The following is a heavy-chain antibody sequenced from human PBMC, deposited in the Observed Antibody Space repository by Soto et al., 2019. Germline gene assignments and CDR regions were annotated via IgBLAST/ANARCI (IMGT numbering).Heavy chain of an antibody. CDR3: ARTRIFGVAGFDY. CDR2: IYYSGST. J-gene: IGHJ4*02. V-gene: IGHV4-59*01. D-gene: IGHD3-3*01. CDR1: GGSISSYY. Sequence: SETLSLTCTVSGGSISSYYWSWIRQPPGKGLEWIGYIYYSGSTNYNPSLKSRVTISVDTSKNQFSLKLSSVTAADTAVYYCARTRIFGVAGFDYWGQGTLVNVSS.